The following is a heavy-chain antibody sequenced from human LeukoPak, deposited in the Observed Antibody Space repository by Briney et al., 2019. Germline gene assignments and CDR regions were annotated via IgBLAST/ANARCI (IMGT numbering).Heavy chain of an antibody. V-gene: IGHV3-7*01. CDR2: IKQDGSEK. J-gene: IGHJ6*02. CDR3: ARAGSSSWYGPYYYYYGMDV. CDR1: GFTFSSYW. D-gene: IGHD6-13*01. Sequence: PGRSLRLSCAASGFTFSSYWMSWVRQAPGKGLEWVANIKQDGSEKYYVDSAKGRFTISRDNAKNSLYLQMNSLRAEDTAVYYCARAGSSSWYGPYYYYYGMDVWGQGTTVTVSS.